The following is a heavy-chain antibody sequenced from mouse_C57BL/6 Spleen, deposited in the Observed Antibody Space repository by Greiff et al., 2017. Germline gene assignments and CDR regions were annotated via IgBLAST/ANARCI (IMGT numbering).Heavy chain of an antibody. V-gene: IGHV1-82*01. D-gene: IGHD2-2*01. Sequence: VQLQQSGPELVKPGASVKISCKASGYAFSSSWMNWVKQRPGKGLEWIGRIYPGDGDTNYNGKFKGKATLTADKSSSTAYMQLSSLTSEDSAVYYCAREGYDAYWGQGTLVTVSA. CDR2: IYPGDGDT. J-gene: IGHJ3*01. CDR1: GYAFSSSW. CDR3: AREGYDAY.